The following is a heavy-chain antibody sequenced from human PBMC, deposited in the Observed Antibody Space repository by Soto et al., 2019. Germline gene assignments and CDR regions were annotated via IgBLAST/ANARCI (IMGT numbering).Heavy chain of an antibody. Sequence: EVKLLESGGGLVQPGGSLRLSCGVSGFTVTSNGVSWVRQAPGKGLEWVSAISPNGQGIWYADSVKGRFTISRDISRNTVFLQMDSLRAEDTAVYYCAKVRQYPPDYFHYWGQGTLVIVSS. CDR1: GFTVTSNG. J-gene: IGHJ4*02. CDR2: ISPNGQGI. CDR3: AKVRQYPPDYFHY. D-gene: IGHD4-4*01. V-gene: IGHV3-23*01.